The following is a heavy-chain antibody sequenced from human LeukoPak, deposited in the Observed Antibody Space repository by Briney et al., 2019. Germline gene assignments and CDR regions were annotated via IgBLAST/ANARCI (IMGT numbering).Heavy chain of an antibody. D-gene: IGHD3-22*01. CDR2: IWFDGSNK. CDR1: GFTFSSYG. Sequence: PGGSLRLSCAASGFTFSSYGMHWVRQAPGKGLEWVAVIWFDGSNKYYPDSVKGRFTISRDNSKNTLYLQMNSLRGEDTAVYYCARPDYDRSGYADYWGQGTLVTVSS. V-gene: IGHV3-33*01. J-gene: IGHJ4*02. CDR3: ARPDYDRSGYADY.